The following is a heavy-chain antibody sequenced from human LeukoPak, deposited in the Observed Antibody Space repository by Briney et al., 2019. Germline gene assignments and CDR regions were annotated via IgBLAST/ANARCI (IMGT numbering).Heavy chain of an antibody. D-gene: IGHD2-2*01. CDR3: ARDCSSTSCQSYYYGMDV. Sequence: PGGSLRLSCAASGFTFSDYYMSWIRQAPGKGLEWVSYISSSGSTIYYADSVKGRFTISRDNAKNSLYLQMNSLRAEDTAVYYCARDCSSTSCQSYYYGMDVWGQGTTVTVSS. CDR2: ISSSGSTI. V-gene: IGHV3-11*01. J-gene: IGHJ6*02. CDR1: GFTFSDYY.